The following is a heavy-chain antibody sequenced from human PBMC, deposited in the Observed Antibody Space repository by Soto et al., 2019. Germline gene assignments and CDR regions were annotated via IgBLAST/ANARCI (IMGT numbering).Heavy chain of an antibody. V-gene: IGHV3-33*01. D-gene: IGHD3-22*01. CDR1: GFTFSSYG. J-gene: IGHJ4*02. Sequence: QVQLVESGGGVVQPGRSLRLSCAASGFTFSSYGMHWVRQAPGKGLEWVAVIWYDGSNKYYADSVKGRFTISRDNSKNPLYLQMNSLRAEDTAVYYCAREYYDYYDSSGYVGYFDYWGQGTLVTVSS. CDR2: IWYDGSNK. CDR3: AREYYDYYDSSGYVGYFDY.